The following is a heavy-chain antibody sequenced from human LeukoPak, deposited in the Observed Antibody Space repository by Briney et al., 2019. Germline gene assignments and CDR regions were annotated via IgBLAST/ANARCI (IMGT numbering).Heavy chain of an antibody. CDR3: AKNLGPFDV. V-gene: IGHV3-53*01. CDR1: GFSFNNAW. J-gene: IGHJ3*01. D-gene: IGHD3-16*01. Sequence: PGGSLRLSCAASGFSFNNAWMSWVRQAPGKGLEWVSSIGDAGTYYADSVKGRFTISRDNSKNMLYLQLNSLRAGDTAMYYCAKNLGPFDVRGQGTMVTVSS. CDR2: IGDAGT.